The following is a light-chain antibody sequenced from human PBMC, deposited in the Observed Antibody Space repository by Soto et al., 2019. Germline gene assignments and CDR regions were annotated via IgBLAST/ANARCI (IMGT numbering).Light chain of an antibody. V-gene: IGLV3-1*01. J-gene: IGLJ1*01. CDR3: QAWDSSISYV. CDR2: QDS. Sequence: YELTQPPSVSVSPGQTASITCSGDKLGDKYACWYQQKPGQSPVLVIYQDSKRPSGIPERFSGSNSGNTATLTISGTQAMDEADYYCQAWDSSISYVFGTGTKLTVL. CDR1: KLGDKY.